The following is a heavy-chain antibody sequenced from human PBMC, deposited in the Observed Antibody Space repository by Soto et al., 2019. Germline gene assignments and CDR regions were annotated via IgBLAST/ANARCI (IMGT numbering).Heavy chain of an antibody. J-gene: IGHJ4*02. V-gene: IGHV3-30-3*01. D-gene: IGHD3-10*01. CDR3: ARVGSGDYYGSGSYYSLSY. Sequence: GESLKISCAASGFTFSSYAMHWVRQAPGKGLEWVAVISYDGSNKYYADSVKGRFTISRDNSKNTLYLQMNSLRAEDTAVYYCARVGSGDYYGSGSYYSLSYWGQGTLVTVSS. CDR1: GFTFSSYA. CDR2: ISYDGSNK.